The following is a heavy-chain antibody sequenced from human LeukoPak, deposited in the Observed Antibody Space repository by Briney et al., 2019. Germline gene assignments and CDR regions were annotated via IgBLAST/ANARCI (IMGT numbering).Heavy chain of an antibody. CDR2: INHSGSP. Sequence: SETLSLTCAVHVGYFCDYYWSWIRQTPGKGLEWVGEINHSGSPHYNMSLKSRVIISVDTSKNQFSLRLSSVTAADTAAYYCARRRRSGSQVLDFWGQGTLVTVSS. V-gene: IGHV4-34*01. J-gene: IGHJ4*02. CDR3: ARRRRSGSQVLDF. CDR1: VGYFCDYY. D-gene: IGHD1-26*01.